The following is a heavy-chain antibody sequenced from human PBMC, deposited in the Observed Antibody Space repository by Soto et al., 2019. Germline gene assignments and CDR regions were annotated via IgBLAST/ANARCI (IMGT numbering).Heavy chain of an antibody. Sequence: PSETLSLTCTVSGGSISSGGYYWSWIRQHPGKGLEWIGYIYYSGSTYYNPSLKSRVTISVDTSKDQFSLKLSSVTAADTAVYYCAREDWDYYDSSGYHTRHTWFDPWGQGTLVTVSS. CDR3: AREDWDYYDSSGYHTRHTWFDP. V-gene: IGHV4-31*03. CDR1: GGSISSGGYY. J-gene: IGHJ5*02. D-gene: IGHD3-22*01. CDR2: IYYSGST.